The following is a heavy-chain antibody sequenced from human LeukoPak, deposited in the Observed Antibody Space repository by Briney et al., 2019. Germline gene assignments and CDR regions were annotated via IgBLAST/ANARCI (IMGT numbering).Heavy chain of an antibody. CDR3: ARVGDFWSGYYADLDN. V-gene: IGHV1-8*01. Sequence: ASVRVSCKASGYTFTSYDINWVRQATGQGLEWMGWMNPNSGNTGYAQKFQGRVTMTRNTSISTAYRELSSLRSEDTAVYYCARVGDFWSGYYADLDNWGGAGLVSVSS. D-gene: IGHD3-3*01. J-gene: IGHJ4*02. CDR1: GYTFTSYD. CDR2: MNPNSGNT.